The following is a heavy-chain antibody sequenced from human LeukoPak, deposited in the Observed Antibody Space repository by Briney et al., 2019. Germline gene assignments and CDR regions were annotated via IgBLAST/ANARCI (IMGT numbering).Heavy chain of an antibody. Sequence: GGSLRLSCATSGFAFSDYAMTWVRQAPGKGLAWVSVITNNGGGTYYADSVKGRFTISRDNSKNTLYLQMNNLRADDTAVFYCVKETGLNWRYFEFWGQGTLVTVSS. D-gene: IGHD1-1*01. CDR3: VKETGLNWRYFEF. J-gene: IGHJ4*02. CDR1: GFAFSDYA. CDR2: ITNNGGGT. V-gene: IGHV3-23*01.